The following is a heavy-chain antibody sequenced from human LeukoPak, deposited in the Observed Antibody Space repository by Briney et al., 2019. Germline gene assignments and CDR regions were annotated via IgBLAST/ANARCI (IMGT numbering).Heavy chain of an antibody. Sequence: GGSLRLSFAASGFTFSSYSMNWVRQAPGKGLEWVSSTSSSSSYIYYADSVKGRFTISRDNAKNSLYLQMNSLRAEDTAVYYCARDPQTYSGPQFDYWGQGTLVTVSS. V-gene: IGHV3-21*01. CDR2: TSSSSSYI. CDR3: ARDPQTYSGPQFDY. CDR1: GFTFSSYS. D-gene: IGHD5-12*01. J-gene: IGHJ4*02.